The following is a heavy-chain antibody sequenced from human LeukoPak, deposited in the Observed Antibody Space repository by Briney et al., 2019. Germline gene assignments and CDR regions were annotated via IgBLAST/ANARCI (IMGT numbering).Heavy chain of an antibody. D-gene: IGHD2/OR15-2a*01. CDR2: IYPGDSDT. J-gene: IGHJ3*02. CDR3: ARQTVIGSINSDAFDI. CDR1: GYSFTSYW. Sequence: GESLKISCKGSGYSFTSYWIGWVRQMPGKGLEWMGIIYPGDSDTRYSPSFQGQVTNSADKSISTAYLQWSSLKASDTAMYYCARQTVIGSINSDAFDIWGQGTMVTVSS. V-gene: IGHV5-51*01.